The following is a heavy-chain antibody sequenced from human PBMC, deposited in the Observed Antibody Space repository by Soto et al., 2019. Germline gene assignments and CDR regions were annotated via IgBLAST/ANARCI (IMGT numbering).Heavy chain of an antibody. CDR2: NYYSGST. CDR1: GGSISSGGYY. V-gene: IGHV4-31*03. J-gene: IGHJ4*02. D-gene: IGHD3-22*01. CDR3: ARVNDSSGYYYPSPYFDY. Sequence: TLSLTCTVSGGSISSGGYYWSWIRQHPGKGLEWVGYNYYSGSTYYNPSLKSRVTISVDTSKNQFSLKLSSVTAPDTAVYYCARVNDSSGYYYPSPYFDYWGQGTLVTVSS.